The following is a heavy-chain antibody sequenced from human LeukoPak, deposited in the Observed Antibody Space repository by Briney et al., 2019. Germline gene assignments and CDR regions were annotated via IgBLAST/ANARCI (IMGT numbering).Heavy chain of an antibody. CDR1: GFTFSSYA. V-gene: IGHV3-64*01. D-gene: IGHD3-3*01. CDR3: ARDLIPYYDFWTGFDP. J-gene: IGHJ5*02. Sequence: GGSLRLSCAASGFTFSSYAMHWVRQAPGKGLEYVSAISSNGGSTYYANSVKGRFTISRDNSKNTLYLQMGSLRAEDMAAYYCARDLIPYYDFWTGFDPWGQGTLVTVSS. CDR2: ISSNGGST.